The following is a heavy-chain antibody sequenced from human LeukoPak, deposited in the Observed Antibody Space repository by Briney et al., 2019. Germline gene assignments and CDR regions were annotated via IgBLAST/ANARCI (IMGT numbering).Heavy chain of an antibody. Sequence: PGGSLRLSCAASGFTFSSYEMNWVRQAPGKGLEWVSYISSSGSTIYYADSVRGRFTIPRDNAKNSLYLQMNSLRAEDTAVYYCARVQYWGSSRTYGMDVWGQGTTVTVSS. CDR1: GFTFSSYE. V-gene: IGHV3-48*03. J-gene: IGHJ6*02. CDR3: ARVQYWGSSRTYGMDV. D-gene: IGHD7-27*01. CDR2: ISSSGSTI.